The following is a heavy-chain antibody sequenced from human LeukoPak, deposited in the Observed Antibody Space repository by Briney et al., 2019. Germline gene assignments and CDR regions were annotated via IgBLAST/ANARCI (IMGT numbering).Heavy chain of an antibody. D-gene: IGHD1-26*01. CDR3: AREEGGRFRFDY. V-gene: IGHV1-2*02. Sequence: ASVKVSCKASGYTFTGYYMHWVRQAPGQGLEWMGWINPNSGGTNYAQKFQGRVTMTRDTSISTAYMELSRLRSDDTAVYYCAREEGGRFRFDYWGQETLVTVSS. CDR2: INPNSGGT. CDR1: GYTFTGYY. J-gene: IGHJ4*02.